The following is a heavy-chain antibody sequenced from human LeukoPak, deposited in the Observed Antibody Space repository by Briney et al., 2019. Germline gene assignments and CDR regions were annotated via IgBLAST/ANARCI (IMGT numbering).Heavy chain of an antibody. D-gene: IGHD3-9*01. J-gene: IGHJ6*03. CDR3: ARGPNPARGYFDWFTSSASYYMDV. CDR1: GYTFTSYY. CDR2: INPSGGST. V-gene: IGHV1-46*01. Sequence: ASVKVSCKASGYTFTSYYMHWVRQAPGQGLEWMGIINPSGGSTSYAQKFQGRVTMTRDTSTSTVYMELSSLRSEDTAVYYCARGPNPARGYFDWFTSSASYYMDVWGKGTTVTISS.